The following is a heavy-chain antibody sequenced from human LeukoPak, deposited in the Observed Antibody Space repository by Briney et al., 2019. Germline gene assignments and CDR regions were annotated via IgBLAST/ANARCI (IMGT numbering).Heavy chain of an antibody. V-gene: IGHV4-39*01. CDR3: ASRGGNRFQFDY. Sequence: SETLSLTCTVSGGSISSSSYYWGWIRQPPGKGLEWIGSTYYSGSTYYNPSLKSRVTISVDTSKNQFSLKLSSVTAADTAVYYCASRGGNRFQFDYWGQGTLVTVSS. CDR1: GGSISSSSYY. J-gene: IGHJ4*02. D-gene: IGHD2-15*01. CDR2: TYYSGST.